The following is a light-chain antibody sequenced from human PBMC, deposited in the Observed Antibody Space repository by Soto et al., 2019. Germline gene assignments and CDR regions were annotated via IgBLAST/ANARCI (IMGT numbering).Light chain of an antibody. CDR1: SSDVGGSNY. CDR3: SSYAVSSKV. Sequence: QSVLTQPPSASGSPGQSVAISCTGTSSDVGGSNYVSWYQQHPGKAPKLLIYEVNKRPSGVPDRFSGSKSGNTASLTVSGLQAEDEADYYSSSYAVSSKVCVTGTKGTDL. J-gene: IGLJ1*01. V-gene: IGLV2-8*01. CDR2: EVN.